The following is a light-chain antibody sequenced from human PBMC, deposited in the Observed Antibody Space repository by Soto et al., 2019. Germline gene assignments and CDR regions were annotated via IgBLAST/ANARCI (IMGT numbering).Light chain of an antibody. Sequence: EIVLTQSPATLSVSPGERATLSCRASQSVSTNLAWYQQKLGQALRVLIYGSSSRATGVPARLSGSGSGTEFTLTISSLQSEDSGIYYCLQDNDWPLSTFGQGTRLEIK. V-gene: IGKV3-15*01. CDR3: LQDNDWPLST. CDR2: GSS. CDR1: QSVSTN. J-gene: IGKJ5*01.